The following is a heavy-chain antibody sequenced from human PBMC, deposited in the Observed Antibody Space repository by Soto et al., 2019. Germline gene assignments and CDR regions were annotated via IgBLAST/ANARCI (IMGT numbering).Heavy chain of an antibody. Sequence: GGSLRLSCGAPGFTFTNFWMHWARQVPGKGLVWVSRIDTSGTSTSYADSVKGRFTISRDNAKSTVTLQMNSLRAADTGAYYCARDSWYFDVWSQGSLVTVSS. CDR3: ARDSWYFDV. V-gene: IGHV3-74*01. D-gene: IGHD6-13*01. J-gene: IGHJ4*02. CDR2: IDTSGTST. CDR1: GFTFTNFW.